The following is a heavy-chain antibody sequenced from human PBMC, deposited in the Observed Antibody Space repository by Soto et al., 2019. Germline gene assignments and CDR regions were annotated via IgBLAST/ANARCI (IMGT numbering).Heavy chain of an antibody. CDR3: ARGVRDGYNSYYFDY. Sequence: SETLSLTCAVYGGSFSGYYWTWIRQPPGTGLEWIGYIYHSGSTYYNPSLKSRVTISVDRSKNQFSLKLSSVTAADTAVYYCARGVRDGYNSYYFDYWGQGTLVTVSS. CDR2: IYHSGST. CDR1: GGSFSGYY. D-gene: IGHD5-12*01. J-gene: IGHJ4*02. V-gene: IGHV4-34*01.